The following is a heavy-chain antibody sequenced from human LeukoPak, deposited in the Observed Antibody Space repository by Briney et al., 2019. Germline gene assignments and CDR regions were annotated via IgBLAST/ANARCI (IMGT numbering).Heavy chain of an antibody. Sequence: PGGSLRLSCGGSGFALKSYSLTWVRQAPGKGLEWVAVISYDGSNKYYADSVKGRFTISRDNSKNTLYLQMNSLRAEDTAVYYCARDGRNSNPPFDYWGQGTLVTVSS. J-gene: IGHJ4*02. CDR1: GFALKSYS. V-gene: IGHV3-30-3*01. CDR2: ISYDGSNK. D-gene: IGHD4-11*01. CDR3: ARDGRNSNPPFDY.